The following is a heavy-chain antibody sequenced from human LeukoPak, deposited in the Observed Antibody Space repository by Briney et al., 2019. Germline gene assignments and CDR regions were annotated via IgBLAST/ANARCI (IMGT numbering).Heavy chain of an antibody. V-gene: IGHV3-23*01. CDR2: ISGSGGST. CDR1: GFSINTYA. CDR3: ARGTWANSYHKYC. J-gene: IGHJ4*02. D-gene: IGHD4/OR15-4a*01. Sequence: GGSLRLSCAASGFSINTYALSWVRQAPGKGLEWVSAISGSGGSTYYADSVKGRFTISRDNSKNTLYLQMNRLTAEDTAVYYCARGTWANSYHKYCWGQVTLVTVSS.